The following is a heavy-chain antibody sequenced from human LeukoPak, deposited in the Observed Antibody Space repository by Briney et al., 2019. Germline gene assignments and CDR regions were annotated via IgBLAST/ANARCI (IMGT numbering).Heavy chain of an antibody. Sequence: GGSLRLSCAAFRFIFTNHWMGWVRQAPGKGLEWVGTIKQDGSEKYYVDSVKGRFTISRDNAKNSLYLQMNSLRAEDTAVYYCAKDTGGYDYWGQGTLVTVSS. CDR3: AKDTGGYDY. CDR2: IKQDGSEK. CDR1: RFIFTNHW. V-gene: IGHV3-7*01. D-gene: IGHD5-12*01. J-gene: IGHJ4*02.